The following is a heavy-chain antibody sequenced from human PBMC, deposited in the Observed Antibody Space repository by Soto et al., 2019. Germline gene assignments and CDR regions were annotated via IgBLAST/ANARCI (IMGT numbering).Heavy chain of an antibody. CDR1: GFTFSGYY. V-gene: IGHV3-11*06. CDR2: ISSSSSYT. CDR3: AGGYYGSGSDPPEPPN. D-gene: IGHD3-10*01. Sequence: PGGSLRLSCAASGFTFSGYYMSWIRQAPGKGLEWVSYISSSSSYTNYADSVKGRFTISRDNAKNSLYLQMNSLRAEDTAVYYCAGGYYGSGSDPPEPPNWGQGTLVTVSS. J-gene: IGHJ4*02.